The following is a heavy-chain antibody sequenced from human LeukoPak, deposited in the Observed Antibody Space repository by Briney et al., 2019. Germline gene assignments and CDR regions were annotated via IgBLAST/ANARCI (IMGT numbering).Heavy chain of an antibody. CDR3: ARAGDDFWSGYYVD. Sequence: ASVKVSCKASGYTFTSYGISWVRQAPGQGLEWMGWINAYNGNTNYAQKLQGRVTMTTDTSTSTAYMELRSLRSDDTAVYYCARAGDDFWSGYYVDWGQGTLVTVSS. V-gene: IGHV1-18*01. J-gene: IGHJ4*02. D-gene: IGHD3-3*01. CDR1: GYTFTSYG. CDR2: INAYNGNT.